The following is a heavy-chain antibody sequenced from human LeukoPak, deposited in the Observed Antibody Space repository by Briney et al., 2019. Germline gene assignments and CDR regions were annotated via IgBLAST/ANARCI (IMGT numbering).Heavy chain of an antibody. CDR2: INSDGSST. CDR3: ARALDPRGYSGYVPLAV. D-gene: IGHD5-12*01. Sequence: PGGSLRLSCAASGFTFSSYWMHWVRQAPGKGLVWVSRINSDGSSTSYADSVKGRFTISRDNAKNTLYLQMNSLRAEDTAVYYCARALDPRGYSGYVPLAVWGQGTMVTVSS. J-gene: IGHJ3*01. CDR1: GFTFSSYW. V-gene: IGHV3-74*01.